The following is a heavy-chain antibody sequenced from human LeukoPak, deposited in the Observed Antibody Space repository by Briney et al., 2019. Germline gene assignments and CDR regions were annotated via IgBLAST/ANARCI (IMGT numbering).Heavy chain of an antibody. D-gene: IGHD3-22*01. V-gene: IGHV4-39*07. J-gene: IGHJ4*02. Sequence: YYWGWVRQPPGTGLEWLGSIYYIGSAHYNPSLKRRVTISVDTSKNQFSLKLSSVTAADTALYFCARDDTYFYDSSGHGFDFWGQGTLVTVSS. CDR3: ARDDTYFYDSSGHGFDF. CDR2: IYYIGSA. CDR1: YY.